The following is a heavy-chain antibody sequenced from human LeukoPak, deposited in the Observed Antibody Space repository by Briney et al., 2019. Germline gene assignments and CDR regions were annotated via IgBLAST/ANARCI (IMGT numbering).Heavy chain of an antibody. CDR2: INPSGGST. V-gene: IGHV1-46*01. CDR1: GYTFTSYY. J-gene: IGHJ6*02. CDR3: ARGEPGMDV. Sequence: EASVKVSCTASGYTFTSYYMHWVRQAPGQGAEWMGIINPSGGSTSYAQKFQGRVTITADKSTSTAYMELSSLRSEDTAVYDCARGEPGMDVWGQGTTVTVSS.